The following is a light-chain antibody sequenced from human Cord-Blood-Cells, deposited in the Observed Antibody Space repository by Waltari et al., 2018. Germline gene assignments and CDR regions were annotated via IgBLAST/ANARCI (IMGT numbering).Light chain of an antibody. V-gene: IGKV1-33*01. J-gene: IGKJ3*01. CDR1: QGISNY. CDR2: DAS. CDR3: QHYDNLPFT. Sequence: DIQMTQSPSSLSASVGDRVTITCQASQGISNYLNWYQQKPGKAPTLLIYDASNLETGIPSRFSGSGSGTDFTFTISSLQPEDIATYYCQHYDNLPFTFGPGTKVDIK.